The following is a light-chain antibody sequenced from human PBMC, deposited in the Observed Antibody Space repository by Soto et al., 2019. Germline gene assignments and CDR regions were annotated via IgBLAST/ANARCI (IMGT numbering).Light chain of an antibody. Sequence: QSALTQPSSVSVSPGQPITISFTGTSIDIGHYDYVSWYQQHPGKAPKLMIYHVTYRPSGVSNRYSGSKSGNSASLTISGLQADDEADYYCCSLTTSHTYVFGSGTKVTVL. V-gene: IGLV2-14*03. CDR1: SIDIGHYDY. J-gene: IGLJ1*01. CDR2: HVT. CDR3: CSLTTSHTYV.